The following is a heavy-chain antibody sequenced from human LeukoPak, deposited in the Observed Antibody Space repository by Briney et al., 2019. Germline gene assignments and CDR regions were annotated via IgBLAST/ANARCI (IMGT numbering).Heavy chain of an antibody. D-gene: IGHD6-19*01. V-gene: IGHV4-59*01. J-gene: IGHJ4*02. CDR3: ASGSLVAGTALCDY. CDR1: GGSISSYY. CDR2: IYYSGST. Sequence: SETLSLTCTVSGGSISSYYWSWIRQPPGKGLEWIGYIYYSGSTNYNPSLKSRVTISVDTSKNQFSLTLSSVTAGDTAVYYCASGSLVAGTALCDYWGQGTLVTVSS.